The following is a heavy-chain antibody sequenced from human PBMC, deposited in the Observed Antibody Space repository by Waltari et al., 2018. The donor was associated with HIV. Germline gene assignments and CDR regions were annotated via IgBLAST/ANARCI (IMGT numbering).Heavy chain of an antibody. CDR1: GFTFSSYW. D-gene: IGHD3-10*01. V-gene: IGHV3-7*01. CDR3: ARDVYYGSGQSSRAFDI. J-gene: IGHJ3*02. Sequence: EVQLVESGGGLVQPGGSLRLSCAASGFTFSSYWMSWVRQAPGKGLEWVSKIKQNGSEKNQGDSVKGLFTISRDNAKNSLYLQMNSLRAEDTAVYYGARDVYYGSGQSSRAFDIWGQGTMVTVSS. CDR2: IKQNGSEK.